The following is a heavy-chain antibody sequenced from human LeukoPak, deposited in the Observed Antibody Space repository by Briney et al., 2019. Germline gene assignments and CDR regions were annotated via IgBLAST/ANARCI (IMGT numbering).Heavy chain of an antibody. CDR3: ATDGAGFDT. Sequence: PGGSLRLSCAASGFTFNDYYMSWIRQAPGKGLEWLSYINIGGTNTHYADSVKGRFTISRDNAKKSLYLEMNNPRAEDTAVYYCATDGAGFDTWGQGVLVTVSS. J-gene: IGHJ5*02. V-gene: IGHV3-11*01. CDR1: GFTFNDYY. CDR2: INIGGTNT.